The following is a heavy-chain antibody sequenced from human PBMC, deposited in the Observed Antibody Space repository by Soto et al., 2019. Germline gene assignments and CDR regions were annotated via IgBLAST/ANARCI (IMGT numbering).Heavy chain of an antibody. J-gene: IGHJ4*02. D-gene: IGHD1-1*01. CDR2: VFYTGGT. Sequence: QIHLQESGPGLVKPSETLSLTCTVSGGSVSSGDYYWTWIRQPPGKGLEWIGYVFYTGGTNYNPPLRSPLTLAVYTSNNPLSLRLTSVTAADTAVYHCARAVSQASIDPGFEFWGQGTLVTVSS. V-gene: IGHV4-61*08. CDR1: GGSVSSGDYY. CDR3: ARAVSQASIDPGFEF.